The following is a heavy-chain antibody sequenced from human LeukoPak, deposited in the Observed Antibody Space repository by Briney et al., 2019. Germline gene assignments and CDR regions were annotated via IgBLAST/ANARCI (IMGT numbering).Heavy chain of an antibody. V-gene: IGHV3-23*01. J-gene: IGHJ4*02. D-gene: IGHD2/OR15-2a*01. CDR2: ISGSDGST. CDR1: GFTFSGYA. CDR3: AKDSAKKYDDY. Sequence: PGGSLRLSCAASGFTFSGYAMSWVRQAPGKGLEWVSGISGSDGSTNYADSVKGRFTISRENSKNTLYLQMNSLRAEDTAVYYCAKDSAKKYDDYWGQGTLVTVSS.